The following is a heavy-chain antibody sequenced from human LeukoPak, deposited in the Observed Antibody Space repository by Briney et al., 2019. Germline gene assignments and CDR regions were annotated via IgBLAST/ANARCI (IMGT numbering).Heavy chain of an antibody. CDR1: GYSFTSYW. J-gene: IGHJ4*02. D-gene: IGHD7-27*01. V-gene: IGHV5-51*01. CDR2: IYPGDSDT. Sequence: GESLKISCKGSGYSFTSYWIGWVRQMPGKGLEWMGIIYPGDSDTRYSPSFQGQVTISVDKSINTAYLQWNSLKASDTAIYYCARYANWGPYYFDYWGQGTLVTVSS. CDR3: ARYANWGPYYFDY.